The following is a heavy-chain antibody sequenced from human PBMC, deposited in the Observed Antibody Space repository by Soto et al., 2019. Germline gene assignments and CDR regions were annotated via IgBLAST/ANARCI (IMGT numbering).Heavy chain of an antibody. CDR3: ARELAAAGSFDY. CDR2: ISTSGSTI. CDR1: GFTFSRYE. Sequence: GGALRLSCAASGFTFSRYEMNWVRQAPGKGLEWISYISTSGSTIYYADSVKGRFTISRDNAKNSLYLQMNSLRAEDTAVYYCARELAAAGSFDYWGQGTLVTVSS. J-gene: IGHJ4*02. D-gene: IGHD6-13*01. V-gene: IGHV3-48*03.